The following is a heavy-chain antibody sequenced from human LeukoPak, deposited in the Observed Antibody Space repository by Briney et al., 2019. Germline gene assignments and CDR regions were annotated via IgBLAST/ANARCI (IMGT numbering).Heavy chain of an antibody. J-gene: IGHJ4*02. D-gene: IGHD6-13*01. CDR1: GYTFTGHY. CDR3: ARTLYIAAAPGGFDY. CDR2: INPKNAAT. V-gene: IGHV1-2*02. Sequence: RVSVKVSCKASGYTFTGHYIHWVRQAPGQGLEWMGWINPKNAATNYAQKFQGRVIMTRGTSTGTVYMELNTLRYDDTAVYYCARTLYIAAAPGGFDYWGQGALVTVSS.